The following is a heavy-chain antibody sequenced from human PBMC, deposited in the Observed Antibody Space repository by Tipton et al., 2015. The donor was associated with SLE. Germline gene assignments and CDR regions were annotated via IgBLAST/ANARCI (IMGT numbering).Heavy chain of an antibody. Sequence: SLRLSCAASGFTFSSYGMHWVRQAPGKGLERVAVIWYDGSNKYYADSVKGRFTISRDNSKNTLYLQMNSLRAEDTAVYYCAKAVKSGAFDIWGQGTMVTVSS. J-gene: IGHJ3*02. CDR2: IWYDGSNK. CDR3: AKAVKSGAFDI. V-gene: IGHV3-33*06. CDR1: GFTFSSYG. D-gene: IGHD3-16*02.